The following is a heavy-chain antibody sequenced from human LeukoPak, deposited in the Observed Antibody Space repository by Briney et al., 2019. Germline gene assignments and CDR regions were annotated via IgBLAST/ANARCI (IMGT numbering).Heavy chain of an antibody. J-gene: IGHJ4*02. V-gene: IGHV3-21*06. CDR1: GFTFTSYS. Sequence: GGSLRLSCAASGFTFTSYSMNWVRQTPGKGLVWVSSISSSSGYIYYADSVKGRFTISRDNAKSSLYLQMNSLRAEDTAVYYCATSVTTRERFDYWGQGTLVTVSS. CDR3: ATSVTTRERFDY. CDR2: ISSSSGYI. D-gene: IGHD4-11*01.